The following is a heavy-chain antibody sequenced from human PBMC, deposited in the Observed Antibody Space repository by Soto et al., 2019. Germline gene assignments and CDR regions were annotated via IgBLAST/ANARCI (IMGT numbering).Heavy chain of an antibody. CDR3: ARDGGRHSGGIDY. J-gene: IGHJ4*02. Sequence: QVQLVQSGAEVKKPGSWVKVSCKASGGTFTSYSINWVRQAPGQGLEWMGGIIPIFGTANYAQKFQGRVTITADESTSTAYMELSSLRSEDTAVYYCARDGGRHSGGIDYWGQGTLVTVSS. D-gene: IGHD1-26*01. V-gene: IGHV1-69*01. CDR1: GGTFTSYS. CDR2: IIPIFGTA.